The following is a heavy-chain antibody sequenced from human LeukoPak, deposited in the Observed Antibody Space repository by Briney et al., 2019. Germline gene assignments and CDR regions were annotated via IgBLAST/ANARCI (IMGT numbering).Heavy chain of an antibody. CDR3: ARSLAYAMGLY. Sequence: PSETLSLTCTVSGASISGYYWSWIRQPPGKRLEWIGYIYYSGSTGYNPPLKSRVTISIDTSNNQFSLNLNSVTAADTAVYYCARSLAYAMGLYWGQGTLVTVSS. D-gene: IGHD2-8*01. J-gene: IGHJ4*02. V-gene: IGHV4-59*08. CDR2: IYYSGST. CDR1: GASISGYY.